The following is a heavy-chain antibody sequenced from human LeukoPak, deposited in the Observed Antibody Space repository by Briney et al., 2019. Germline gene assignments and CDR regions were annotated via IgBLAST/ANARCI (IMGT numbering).Heavy chain of an antibody. V-gene: IGHV3-53*01. Sequence: GGSLRLSCAASGFTVSSNFMSWVRQAPGKGLEWVSVTYSGGTTYYADSVKGRFTISRDNSRNTPYLQMNSLRAEDTAVYYCARDGYGNNYMDVWGKGTTVTVSS. J-gene: IGHJ6*03. D-gene: IGHD1/OR15-1a*01. CDR3: ARDGYGNNYMDV. CDR2: TYSGGTT. CDR1: GFTVSSNF.